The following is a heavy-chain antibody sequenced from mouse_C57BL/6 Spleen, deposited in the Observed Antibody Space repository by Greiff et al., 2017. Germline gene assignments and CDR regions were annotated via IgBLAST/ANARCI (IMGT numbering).Heavy chain of an antibody. CDR3: ASLPY. J-gene: IGHJ2*01. Sequence: EVKLQESGPGLVKPSQSLSLTCSVTGYSITSGYYWNWIRQFPGNKLEWMGYISYDGSNNYNPSLKNRISITRDTSKNQFFLKLNSVTTEDTATYYCASLPYWGQGTTLTVSS. V-gene: IGHV3-6*01. CDR2: ISYDGSN. CDR1: GYSITSGYY.